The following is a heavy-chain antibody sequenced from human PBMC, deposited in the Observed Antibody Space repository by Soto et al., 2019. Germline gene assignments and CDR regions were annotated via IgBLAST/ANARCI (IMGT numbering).Heavy chain of an antibody. J-gene: IGHJ6*02. CDR3: ARDWEDAVLVDATQMDV. D-gene: IGHD2-15*01. CDR2: IKPDGSEK. CDR1: GSPFSSYW. Sequence: GGSLRLSCAASGSPFSSYWMSWVRQAPGKGLEWVANIKPDGSEKYNVDSVKGRFTISRDNAKNSLYLQMNSLRAEDTAVYYCARDWEDAVLVDATQMDVWGQGTTVTV. V-gene: IGHV3-7*03.